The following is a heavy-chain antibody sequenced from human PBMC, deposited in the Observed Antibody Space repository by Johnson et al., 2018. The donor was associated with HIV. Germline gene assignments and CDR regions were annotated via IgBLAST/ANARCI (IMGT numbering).Heavy chain of an antibody. J-gene: IGHJ3*02. D-gene: IGHD6-6*01. Sequence: VQLVESGGGLVQPGGSLRLSCAASGFTVSSNYMSWVRQAPGKGLEWVSVIYSGASTYYADSVKGRFTISRDNFKNTLYLQMNSLRDEDTAVYCCARPYILLQLVSAFDIWGQGTMVTVSS. CDR2: IYSGAST. V-gene: IGHV3-66*02. CDR1: GFTVSSNY. CDR3: ARPYILLQLVSAFDI.